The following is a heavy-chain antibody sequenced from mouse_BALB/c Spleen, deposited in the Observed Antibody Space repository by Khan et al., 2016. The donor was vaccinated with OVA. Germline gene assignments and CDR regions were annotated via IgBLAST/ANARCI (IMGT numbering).Heavy chain of an antibody. D-gene: IGHD4-1*01. V-gene: IGHV3-2*02. CDR2: ISYSGST. CDR1: GYSITSDYA. CDR3: ASELGRYYALDY. Sequence: VQLKESGPGLVKPSQSLSLTCTVTGYSITSDYAWNWIRQFPGNKLEWMGYISYSGSTTYNPSLKSRISITRDTSKDQFFLQLKSVTSEDTVTYYCASELGRYYALDYWGQGTSVTVSS. J-gene: IGHJ4*01.